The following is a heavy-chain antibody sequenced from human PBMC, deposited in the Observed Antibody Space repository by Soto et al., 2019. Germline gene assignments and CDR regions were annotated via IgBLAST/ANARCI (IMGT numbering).Heavy chain of an antibody. Sequence: QVQLVESGGGVVQPGRSLRLSCAASGFTFSSYAMHWVRQAPGKGLEWVAVISYDGSNKYYADSVKGRFTISRDNSENTLYLQMNSLRAEDTAVYYCATSYYYDSSGSEDYWGQGTLVTVSS. CDR1: GFTFSSYA. CDR2: ISYDGSNK. D-gene: IGHD3-22*01. V-gene: IGHV3-30-3*01. CDR3: ATSYYYDSSGSEDY. J-gene: IGHJ4*02.